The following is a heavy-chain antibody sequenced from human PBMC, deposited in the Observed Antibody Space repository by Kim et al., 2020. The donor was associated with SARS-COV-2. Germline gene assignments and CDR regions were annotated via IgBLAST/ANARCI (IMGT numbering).Heavy chain of an antibody. V-gene: IGHV4-31*03. CDR2: IYYSGST. CDR1: GGSISSGGYY. CDR3: ARGEMVRESTGGYYYYGMDA. Sequence: SETLSLTCTVSGGSISSGGYYWSWIRQHPGKGLEWIGYIYYSGSTYYNPSLKSRVTISVDTSKNQFSLKLSSVTAADTAVYYCARGEMVRESTGGYYYYGMDAWGQGTPVTVSS. D-gene: IGHD3-10*01. J-gene: IGHJ6*02.